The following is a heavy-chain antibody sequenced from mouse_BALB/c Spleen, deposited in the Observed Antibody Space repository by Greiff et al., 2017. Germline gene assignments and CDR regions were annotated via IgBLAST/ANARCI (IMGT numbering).Heavy chain of an antibody. CDR3: ARPPYGNYAMDY. D-gene: IGHD2-1*01. V-gene: IGHV1-4*01. CDR2: INPSSGYT. CDR1: GYTFTSYT. J-gene: IGHJ4*01. Sequence: QVQLQQSGAELARPGASVKMSCKASGYTFTSYTMHWVKQRPGQGLEWIGYINPSSGYTNYNQKFKDKATLTADKSSSTAYMQLSSLTSEDSAVYYCARPPYGNYAMDYWGQGTSVTVSS.